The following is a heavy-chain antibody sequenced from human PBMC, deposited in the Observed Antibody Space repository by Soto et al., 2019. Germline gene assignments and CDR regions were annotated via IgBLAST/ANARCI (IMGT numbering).Heavy chain of an antibody. CDR1: GGSISSGDYY. Sequence: SETLSLTCAVSGGSISSGDYYWSWIRQPPGKGLEWIGYIYYSGSTYYNPSLKSRVTISVDTSKNQFSLKLSSVTAADTAVYYCATGLRAYYDSSGEGWFDPWGQGTLVTVSS. CDR3: ATGLRAYYDSSGEGWFDP. CDR2: IYYSGST. J-gene: IGHJ5*02. V-gene: IGHV4-30-4*01. D-gene: IGHD3-22*01.